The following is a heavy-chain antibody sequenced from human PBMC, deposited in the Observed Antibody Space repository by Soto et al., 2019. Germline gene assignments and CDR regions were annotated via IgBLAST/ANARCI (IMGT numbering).Heavy chain of an antibody. V-gene: IGHV3-33*01. CDR1: GFTFSSYG. D-gene: IGHD2-15*01. Sequence: GGSLRLSCAASGFTFSSYGMHWVRQAPGKGLEWVAVIWYDGSNKYYADSVKGRFTISRDNSKNTLYLQMNSLRAEDTAVYYCARDGYCSGGSCYYNDYYYMDVWGKGTTVTAP. CDR3: ARDGYCSGGSCYYNDYYYMDV. J-gene: IGHJ6*03. CDR2: IWYDGSNK.